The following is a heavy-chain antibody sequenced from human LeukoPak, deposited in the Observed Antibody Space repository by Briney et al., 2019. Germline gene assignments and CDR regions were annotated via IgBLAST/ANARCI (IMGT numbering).Heavy chain of an antibody. CDR2: IIPILGIA. D-gene: IGHD1-26*01. CDR3: ARSRGGSYYYYYGMDV. CDR1: GGTFSSYA. V-gene: IGHV1-69*04. Sequence: ASVKVSCKASGGTFSSYAISWVRQAPGQGLEWMGRIIPILGIANYAQKFQGRVTITADKSTSTAYMELSSLRSEDTAVYHCARSRGGSYYYYYGMDVWGQGTTVTVSS. J-gene: IGHJ6*02.